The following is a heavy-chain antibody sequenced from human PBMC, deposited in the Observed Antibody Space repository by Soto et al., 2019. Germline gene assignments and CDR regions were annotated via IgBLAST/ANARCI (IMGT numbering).Heavy chain of an antibody. Sequence: GGSLRLSCAASGFTVRANYMSWVRQAPGKGLKWVSVIYAIGTTYYADSVKGRFTISRDDSKNTLFLQMNSLRAEDTALYYCATLSPLPEEYYFDSWGQGTLVTVSS. J-gene: IGHJ4*02. CDR3: ATLSPLPEEYYFDS. D-gene: IGHD2-15*01. CDR2: IYAIGTT. CDR1: GFTVRANY. V-gene: IGHV3-53*01.